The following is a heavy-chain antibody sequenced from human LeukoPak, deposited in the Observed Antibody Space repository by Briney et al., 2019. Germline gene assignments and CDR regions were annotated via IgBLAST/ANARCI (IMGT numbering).Heavy chain of an antibody. CDR2: ISGSGGST. CDR1: GFTFSSYA. CDR3: AKDNLFVVVTAILYYFDY. Sequence: GGSLRLSCAASGFTFSSYAMSWVRQAPGKGLEWVSAISGSGGSTYYADSVKGRFTISRDNSKNTLYLQMNSLRAEDTAVHYCAKDNLFVVVTAILYYFDYWGQGTLVTVSS. D-gene: IGHD2-21*02. J-gene: IGHJ4*02. V-gene: IGHV3-23*01.